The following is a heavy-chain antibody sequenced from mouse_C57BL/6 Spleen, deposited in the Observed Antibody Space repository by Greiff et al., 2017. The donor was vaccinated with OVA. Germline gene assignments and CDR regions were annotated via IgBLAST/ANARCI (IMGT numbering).Heavy chain of an antibody. Sequence: EVKVEESGGGLVQPGGSMKLSCVASGFTFSNYWMNWVRQSPEKGLEWVAQIRLKSDNYATHYAESVKGRFTISRDDSKSSVYLQMNNLRAEDTGIYYCTVPFLTLLLRRDWGQGTSVTVSS. D-gene: IGHD1-1*01. CDR1: GFTFSNYW. CDR2: IRLKSDNYAT. V-gene: IGHV6-3*01. CDR3: TVPFLTLLLRRD. J-gene: IGHJ4*01.